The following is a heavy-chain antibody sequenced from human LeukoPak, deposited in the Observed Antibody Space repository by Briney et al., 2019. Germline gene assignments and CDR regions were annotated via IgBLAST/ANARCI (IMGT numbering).Heavy chain of an antibody. Sequence: ASVRVSFKASGYTFTSYYMHWVRQAPGQGLEWMGLINPSGGSTSYAQKFQGRVTMTRDTSTSTVYMELSSLRSEDTAVYYCARDRRYGSGSYYYYYYGMDVWGQGTTVTVSS. V-gene: IGHV1-46*01. CDR3: ARDRRYGSGSYYYYYYGMDV. J-gene: IGHJ6*02. CDR1: GYTFTSYY. CDR2: INPSGGST. D-gene: IGHD3-10*01.